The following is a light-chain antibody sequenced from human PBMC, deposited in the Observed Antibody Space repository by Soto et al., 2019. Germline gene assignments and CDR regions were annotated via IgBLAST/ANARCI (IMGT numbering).Light chain of an antibody. V-gene: IGKV3-11*01. CDR1: QSVSSY. CDR2: DAS. Sequence: EIVLTQSPATLSLSPGERATLSCRASQSVSSYLAWYQQKPGQAPRLLIYDASNRATGIPARFSGSGSGTDFTLTISSLEPEDFAVYYCQQRSNWFTFGGGTKVEI. CDR3: QQRSNWFT. J-gene: IGKJ4*01.